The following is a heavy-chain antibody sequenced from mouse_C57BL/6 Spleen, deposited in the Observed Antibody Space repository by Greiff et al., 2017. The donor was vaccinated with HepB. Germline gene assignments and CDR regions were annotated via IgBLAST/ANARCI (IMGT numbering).Heavy chain of an antibody. J-gene: IGHJ2*01. CDR3: ARKGYQGFDY. Sequence: VKLQESGPGILQSSQTLSLTCSFSGFSLSTSGMGGRWIRQPSGKGLEWLAHIYWDDDKRYNPSLKSRLTIPKDTSRNQVFLKITPVDTADTATYYCARKGYQGFDYWGQGTTLTVSS. CDR1: GFSLSTSGMG. V-gene: IGHV8-12*01. D-gene: IGHD3-1*01. CDR2: IYWDDDK.